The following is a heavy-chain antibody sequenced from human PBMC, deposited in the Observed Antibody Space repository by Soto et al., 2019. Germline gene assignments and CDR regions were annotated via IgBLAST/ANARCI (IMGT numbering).Heavy chain of an antibody. Sequence: SETLSLTCTVSGGPISSSPYNWGWIRQPPKKGLEWIGTISYSATTYYNTSLKSRVTMSVDTSKNQFSLKLSSVTAADTAVYYCARHPTGFPNWFDSWGQGTLVTVSS. J-gene: IGHJ5*01. CDR3: ARHPTGFPNWFDS. CDR2: ISYSATT. D-gene: IGHD1-1*01. V-gene: IGHV4-39*01. CDR1: GGPISSSPYN.